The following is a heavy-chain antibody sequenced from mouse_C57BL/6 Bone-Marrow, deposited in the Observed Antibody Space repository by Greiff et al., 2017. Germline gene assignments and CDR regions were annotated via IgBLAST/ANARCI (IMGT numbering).Heavy chain of an antibody. CDR2: IWRGGST. Sequence: VKLQESGPGLVQPSQSLSITCTVSGFSLTSYGVHWVRQSPGKGLEWLGVIWRGGSTDYNAAFISRLSISKDNSKSQVFLKMNSLQADDTAIYYCARRSHYYGSSYEGYYAMDYWGQGTSVTVSS. V-gene: IGHV2-2*01. CDR3: ARRSHYYGSSYEGYYAMDY. D-gene: IGHD1-1*01. CDR1: GFSLTSYG. J-gene: IGHJ4*01.